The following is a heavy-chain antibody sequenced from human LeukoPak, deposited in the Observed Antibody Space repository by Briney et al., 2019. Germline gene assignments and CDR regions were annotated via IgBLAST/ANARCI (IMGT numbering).Heavy chain of an antibody. D-gene: IGHD2-15*01. V-gene: IGHV3-7*04. CDR2: IKEDGSEK. CDR3: SRGANWVDFDT. Sequence: GGSLRLSCAASGFTFSSYGMHWVRQAPGKGLEWVANIKEDGSEKNSADSVKGRFTISRDNAKTSVYLQMNSLRAEDTAVYYCSRGANWVDFDTWGQGTMVTASS. J-gene: IGHJ3*02. CDR1: GFTFSSYG.